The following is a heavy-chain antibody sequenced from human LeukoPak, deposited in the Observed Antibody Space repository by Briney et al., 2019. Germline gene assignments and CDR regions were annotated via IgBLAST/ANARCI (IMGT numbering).Heavy chain of an antibody. Sequence: SETLSLTCTVSGGSISSYYWSWIRQPAGKGLEWIGRIYTSGSTNYNPSLKSRVTMSVDTSKNQFSLKLSSVTAADTAVYYCAREAGANWGFLALYYFDYWGQGTLVTVSS. D-gene: IGHD7-27*01. CDR3: AREAGANWGFLALYYFDY. CDR2: IYTSGST. CDR1: GGSISSYY. V-gene: IGHV4-4*07. J-gene: IGHJ4*02.